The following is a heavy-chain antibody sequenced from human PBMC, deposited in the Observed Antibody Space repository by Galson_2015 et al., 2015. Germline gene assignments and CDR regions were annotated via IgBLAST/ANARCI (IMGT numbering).Heavy chain of an antibody. J-gene: IGHJ5*02. CDR3: ARGAAVAAPNWFDP. D-gene: IGHD6-19*01. Sequence: ETLSLTCTVYGGSFSGYYWSWIRQPPGKGLEWIGEINHSGSTNYSPSLKSRVTISVDTSKNQFSLKLSSVTAADTAVYYCARGAAVAAPNWFDPWGQGTLVTVSS. CDR1: GGSFSGYY. V-gene: IGHV4-34*01. CDR2: INHSGST.